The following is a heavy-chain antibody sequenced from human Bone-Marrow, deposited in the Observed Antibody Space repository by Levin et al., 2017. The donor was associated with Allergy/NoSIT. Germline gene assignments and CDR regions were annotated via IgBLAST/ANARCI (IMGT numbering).Heavy chain of an antibody. CDR1: GFTFSSYG. V-gene: IGHV3-30*18. Sequence: PGGSLRLSCAASGFTFSSYGMHWVRQAPGKGLEWVAVISYDGSNKYYADSVKGRFTISRDNSKNTLYLQMNSLRAEDTAVYYCAKGGYCSSTSCYLDYMDGWGKGTTVTVSS. CDR2: ISYDGSNK. D-gene: IGHD2-2*01. CDR3: AKGGYCSSTSCYLDYMDG. J-gene: IGHJ6*03.